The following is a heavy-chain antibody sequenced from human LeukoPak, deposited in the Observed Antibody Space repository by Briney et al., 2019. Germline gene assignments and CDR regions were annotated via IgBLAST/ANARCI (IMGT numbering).Heavy chain of an antibody. CDR3: ATYCGRPCYASYYFEY. CDR2: IMPIFGTA. J-gene: IGHJ4*02. V-gene: IGHV1-69*01. CDR1: EGTFSSYA. D-gene: IGHD2-21*02. Sequence: SVKVSCKASEGTFSSYAIRWVRQSAGQGLEWMGGIMPIFGTANYAKKLKGRVTITADEARITAYMELSNLKSEDTGVYYCATYCGRPCYASYYFEYWGEGPLVTLPS.